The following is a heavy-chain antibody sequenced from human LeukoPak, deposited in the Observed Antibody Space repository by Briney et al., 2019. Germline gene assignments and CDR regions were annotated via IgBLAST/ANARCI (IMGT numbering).Heavy chain of an antibody. CDR3: TTPYYYGSGTITPIYYFDY. J-gene: IGHJ4*02. CDR1: GGSFSTYY. V-gene: IGHV3-15*01. D-gene: IGHD3-10*01. CDR2: IKSRTDGGTT. Sequence: ETLSLTCAVYGGSFSTYYWSWIRQAPGKGLEWVGRIKSRTDGGTTDYAAPVKGKFTISRDDSKNTLYLQMNSLNTEDTAVYYCTTPYYYGSGTITPIYYFDYWGQGTLVTISS.